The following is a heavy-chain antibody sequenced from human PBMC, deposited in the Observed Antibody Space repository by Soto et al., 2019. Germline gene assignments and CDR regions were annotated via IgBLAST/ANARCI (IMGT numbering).Heavy chain of an antibody. CDR2: INPNSGGT. Sequence: ASVKVSCKASGYTFTGYYMHWVRQSPGQGLEWMGWINPNSGGTNYAQKFQGRVTMTRDTSISTAYMELSRLRSDDTAVYYCARVLLSGPAAILLMDVWGQGTTVTVSS. D-gene: IGHD2-2*02. CDR1: GYTFTGYY. CDR3: ARVLLSGPAAILLMDV. V-gene: IGHV1-2*02. J-gene: IGHJ6*02.